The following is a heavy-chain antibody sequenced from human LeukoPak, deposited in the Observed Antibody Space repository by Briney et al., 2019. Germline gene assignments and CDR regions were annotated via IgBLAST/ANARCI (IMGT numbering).Heavy chain of an antibody. D-gene: IGHD3-3*01. CDR1: GFTFSSYA. CDR3: AKDLNWSGSPPNTFDY. CDR2: ISGSGGST. Sequence: SGGSLRLSCAASGFTFSSYAMSWVRQAPGKGLEWVSAISGSGGSTYYADSVKGRFTISRDNSKNTLYLQMNSLRAEDTAVYYCAKDLNWSGSPPNTFDYWGQGTLVTVSS. V-gene: IGHV3-23*01. J-gene: IGHJ4*02.